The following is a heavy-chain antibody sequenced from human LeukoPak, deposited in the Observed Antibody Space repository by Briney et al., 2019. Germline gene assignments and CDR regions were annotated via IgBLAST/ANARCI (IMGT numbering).Heavy chain of an antibody. CDR3: AKAYDSSIYYYYYMDV. J-gene: IGHJ6*03. D-gene: IGHD3-22*01. CDR1: GFTFSDYY. CDR2: ISSSGSTI. Sequence: GGSLRLSCAASGFTFSDYYMSWIRQAPGKGLEWVSYISSSGSTIYYADSVKGRFTISRDNSKNTLYLQMNSLRAEDTAVYYCAKAYDSSIYYYYYMDVWGKGTTVTVSS. V-gene: IGHV3-11*01.